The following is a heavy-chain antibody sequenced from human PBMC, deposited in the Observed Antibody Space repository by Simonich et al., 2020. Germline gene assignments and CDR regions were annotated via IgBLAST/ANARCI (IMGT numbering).Heavy chain of an antibody. D-gene: IGHD3-3*01. J-gene: IGHJ5*02. V-gene: IGHV1-69*13. Sequence: QVQLVQSGAEVKKPGSSVKVSCKASGGTFSSYAISWVRQAPGQGLEWMVGIIPYLGTANYAQKFQGRVTMTADESTSTAYMELSSLRSEDTAVYYCALRGGDFNFWSGYRFDPWGQGTLVTVSS. CDR2: IIPYLGTA. CDR1: GGTFSSYA. CDR3: ALRGGDFNFWSGYRFDP.